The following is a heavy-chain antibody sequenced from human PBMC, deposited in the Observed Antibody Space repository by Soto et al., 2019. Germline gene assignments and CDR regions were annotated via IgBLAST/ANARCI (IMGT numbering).Heavy chain of an antibody. CDR2: IYYSGST. J-gene: IGHJ4*02. V-gene: IGHV4-61*01. CDR1: GGSVSSGSYY. Sequence: SETLSLTCTVSGGSVSSGSYYWGWIRQPPGKGLEWIGYIYYSGSTNYNPSLKSRVTISVDTSKNQFSLKLSSVTAADTAVYYCARDNPPYGHYFDYWGQGTLVTVSS. CDR3: ARDNPPYGHYFDY. D-gene: IGHD3-10*01.